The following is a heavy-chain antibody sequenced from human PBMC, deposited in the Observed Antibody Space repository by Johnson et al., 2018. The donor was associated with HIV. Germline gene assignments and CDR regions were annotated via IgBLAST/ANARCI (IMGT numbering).Heavy chain of an antibody. J-gene: IGHJ3*02. D-gene: IGHD3-16*01. CDR3: TTGPMGAFDI. CDR2: VKSKTDGGTT. V-gene: IGHV3-15*01. Sequence: VQLVESGGGVVQPGRSLRLSCAASGFTFSSYGMHWVRQAPGQGLEWVGRVKSKTDGGTTDYAAPVKGRSTTSRDDSKNTLYLQMNSLKTEDTAVYYCTTGPMGAFDIWGQGTMVTVSS. CDR1: GFTFSSYG.